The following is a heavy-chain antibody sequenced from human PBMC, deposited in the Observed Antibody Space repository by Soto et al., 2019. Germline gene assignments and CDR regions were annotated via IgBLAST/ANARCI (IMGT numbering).Heavy chain of an antibody. Sequence: EVQLWESGGGLVQPGGSLRVSCAASGSTFSSYAMSWVRQAPGKGLEWVSVISGSGDSTYYADSVKGRFTISRDNSKNTLYVQINSLRAEDTAVYYCARELGYCSGGSCYMDGAFDFWGQGTMVTVSS. CDR1: GSTFSSYA. D-gene: IGHD2-15*01. V-gene: IGHV3-23*01. CDR3: ARELGYCSGGSCYMDGAFDF. J-gene: IGHJ3*01. CDR2: ISGSGDST.